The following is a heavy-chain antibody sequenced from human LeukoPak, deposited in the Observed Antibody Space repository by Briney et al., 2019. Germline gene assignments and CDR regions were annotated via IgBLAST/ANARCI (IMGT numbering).Heavy chain of an antibody. Sequence: GESLKISCAASGFTFRNSMISWVRQPPGKGLEWVTAISGSGGSTYYADSVKGRFSISRDNSKNTVYLQMNSLRAEDTAIYYCAKGLLRGLDVWGQGTTVTVSS. V-gene: IGHV3-23*01. D-gene: IGHD4-17*01. CDR3: AKGLLRGLDV. J-gene: IGHJ6*02. CDR1: GFTFRNSM. CDR2: ISGSGGST.